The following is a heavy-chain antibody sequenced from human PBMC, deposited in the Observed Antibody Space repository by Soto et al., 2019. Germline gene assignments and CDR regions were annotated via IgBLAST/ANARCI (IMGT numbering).Heavy chain of an antibody. V-gene: IGHV4-59*01. CDR3: ARSPPAFSTVTTGFDY. CDR1: GGSISSYY. D-gene: IGHD4-17*01. Sequence: SETLSLTCTVSGGSISSYYWSWIRQPPGKGLEWIGYIYYSGSTNYNPSLKSRVTISVDTSKNQFSLKLSSVTAADTAVYYCARSPPAFSTVTTGFDYWGQGTLVTVSS. CDR2: IYYSGST. J-gene: IGHJ4*02.